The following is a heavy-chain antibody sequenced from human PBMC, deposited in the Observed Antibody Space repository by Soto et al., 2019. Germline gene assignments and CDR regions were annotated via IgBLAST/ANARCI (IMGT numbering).Heavy chain of an antibody. CDR3: ARDSRPRGYSYGRTYYYYGMDV. CDR2: IIPIFGTA. Sequence: QVQLVQSGAEVKKPGSSVKVSCKASGGTFSSYAISWVRQAPGQGLEWMGGIIPIFGTANYAQKFQGRVTITADESTSTAYMELCRLRSEDTAVYYCARDSRPRGYSYGRTYYYYGMDVRGQGTTVTVS. V-gene: IGHV1-69*01. D-gene: IGHD5-18*01. CDR1: GGTFSSYA. J-gene: IGHJ6*02.